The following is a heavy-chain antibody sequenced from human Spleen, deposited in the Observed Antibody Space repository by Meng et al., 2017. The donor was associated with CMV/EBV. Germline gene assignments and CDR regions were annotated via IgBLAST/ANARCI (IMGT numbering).Heavy chain of an antibody. CDR3: ASIAPGIATCGVVRSFFTY. CDR1: GDSISRSGSY. D-gene: IGHD3-3*01. CDR2: IYYSGDT. J-gene: IGHJ4*02. Sequence: GSLRLSCTVSGDSISRSGSYWAWIRQPPGKGMEWIGTIYYSGDTYYNPSLKGRVTISVDTSKHQFSLRLRSVAAADTAVYHCASIAPGIATCGVVRSFFTYWGQGTLATVSS. V-gene: IGHV4-39*01.